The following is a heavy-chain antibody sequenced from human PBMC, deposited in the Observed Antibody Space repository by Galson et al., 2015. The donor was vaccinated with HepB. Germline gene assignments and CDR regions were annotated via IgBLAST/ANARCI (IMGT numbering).Heavy chain of an antibody. D-gene: IGHD5-18*01. J-gene: IGHJ4*02. Sequence: SVKVSCKASGYTFTDYYIHWVRQAPGQGLEWMGWIHPISGGTNYAQKFQGRVTMTRDTSVSTAYMELSRLRSDDTATYYCARVRRRAMVGFDYWGQGTLVIVSS. V-gene: IGHV1-2*02. CDR3: ARVRRRAMVGFDY. CDR1: GYTFTDYY. CDR2: IHPISGGT.